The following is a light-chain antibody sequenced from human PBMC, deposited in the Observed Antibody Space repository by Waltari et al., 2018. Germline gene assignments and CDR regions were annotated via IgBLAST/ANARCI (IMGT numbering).Light chain of an antibody. CDR1: QRVSSSY. CDR3: QQYGSSPRT. J-gene: IGKJ1*01. Sequence: EIVLTQSPGPLSLSPGERATLSCRASQRVSSSYLAWSQQKPGQAPRLLIYGASSRATGIPDRFSGSESGTDFTLTISRLEPKDFAVYYCQQYGSSPRTFGQGTKVEIK. CDR2: GAS. V-gene: IGKV3-20*01.